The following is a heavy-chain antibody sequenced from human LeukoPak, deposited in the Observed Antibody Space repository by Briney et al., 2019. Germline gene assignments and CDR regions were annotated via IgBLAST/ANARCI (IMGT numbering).Heavy chain of an antibody. Sequence: GGSLRLSCAASGFTFSSHWMHWVRQVPGKGPVWVSRINSDGSVTSYAGSVKGRFTISRDNAKNTLFLQMNSLRAEGTAVYFCASDYYYYYLGVWGKGTTVTVSS. CDR1: GFTFSSHW. J-gene: IGHJ6*03. V-gene: IGHV3-74*01. CDR2: INSDGSVT. CDR3: ASDYYYYYLGV.